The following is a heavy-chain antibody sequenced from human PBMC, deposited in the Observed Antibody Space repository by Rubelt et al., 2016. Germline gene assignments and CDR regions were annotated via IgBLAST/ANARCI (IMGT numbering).Heavy chain of an antibody. Sequence: PGGSLRLSCGASGLTVRSNYMSWVRQAPGKGLEWVSMINSAGDTYYADSVKGRFVISRDNSKNTLYLQMNSLRAEDTAVYYCAKSRGSSSLSAFDIWGEGTMVTVSS. D-gene: IGHD6-13*01. CDR2: INSAGDT. CDR3: AKSRGSSSLSAFDI. V-gene: IGHV3-53*01. CDR1: GLTVRSNY. J-gene: IGHJ3*02.